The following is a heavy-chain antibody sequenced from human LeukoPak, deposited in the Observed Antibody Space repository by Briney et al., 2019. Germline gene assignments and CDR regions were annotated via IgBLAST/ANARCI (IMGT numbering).Heavy chain of an antibody. V-gene: IGHV1-69*13. CDR2: IIPIFGTA. CDR1: GGTFSSYA. D-gene: IGHD6-13*01. CDR3: ARNIAAAGNRYYYYYGMDV. Sequence: SVKVSCKASGGTFSSYAISWVRQAPGQGLEWMGGIIPIFGTANYAQKFQGRVTITADESTSTAYMELSSLRSEGTAVYYCARNIAAAGNRYYYYYGMDVWGKGTTVTVSS. J-gene: IGHJ6*04.